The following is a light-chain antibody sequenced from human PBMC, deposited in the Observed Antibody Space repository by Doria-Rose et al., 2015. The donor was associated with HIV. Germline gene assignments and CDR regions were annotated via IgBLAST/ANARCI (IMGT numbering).Light chain of an antibody. CDR2: DGS. CDR3: HQYGTSWT. V-gene: IGKV3-20*01. J-gene: IGKJ1*01. Sequence: QAPGTMSLSPGERATLSCRASQSFSSTYLAWYQQKPGQAPSLLIYDGSARATGIPDRFSASGSGTDFTLTINRLEPEDFALYYCHQYGTSWTFGQGTKVEI. CDR1: QSFSSTY.